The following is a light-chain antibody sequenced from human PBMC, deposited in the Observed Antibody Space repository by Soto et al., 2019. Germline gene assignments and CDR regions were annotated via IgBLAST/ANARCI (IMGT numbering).Light chain of an antibody. Sequence: DIQMTQSPSSLSASVGDRVIITCRASQSISNHLNWYQQKPGTAPKLLIYGASTLDSGVPSRFSGSRSGTEFTLTVSSLQPDDFATYYCQQYNDSFPYTFGQGTRWRL. CDR2: GAS. V-gene: IGKV1-5*03. CDR3: QQYNDSFPYT. J-gene: IGKJ2*01. CDR1: QSISNH.